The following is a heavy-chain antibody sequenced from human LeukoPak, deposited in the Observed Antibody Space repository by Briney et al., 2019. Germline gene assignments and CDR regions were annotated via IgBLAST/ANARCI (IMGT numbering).Heavy chain of an antibody. V-gene: IGHV4-34*01. Sequence: SETLSLTCAVYIGSFSDPYWNWIRQSPGKGLEWIGEINHSGSTNYNPSLKSRATISADTSKNQFSLKLSSVTAADTGVYYCARGRAATAWGQRTVVTVSS. CDR2: INHSGST. D-gene: IGHD6-13*01. CDR3: ARGRAATA. CDR1: IGSFSDPY. J-gene: IGHJ1*01.